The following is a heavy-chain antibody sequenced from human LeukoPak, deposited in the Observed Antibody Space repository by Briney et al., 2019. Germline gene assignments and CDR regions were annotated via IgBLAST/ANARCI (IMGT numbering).Heavy chain of an antibody. V-gene: IGHV4-4*02. CDR3: ARGYDFWSDYYFDY. CDR1: GGSISSSNW. D-gene: IGHD3-3*01. CDR2: IYHSGSS. Sequence: PSETLSLTCAVSGGSISSSNWWSWVRQPPGKGLEWIGEIYHSGSSNYNPSLKSRVTISVDTSKNQFSLKLSSVTAADTAVYYCARGYDFWSDYYFDYWGQGTLVTVSS. J-gene: IGHJ4*02.